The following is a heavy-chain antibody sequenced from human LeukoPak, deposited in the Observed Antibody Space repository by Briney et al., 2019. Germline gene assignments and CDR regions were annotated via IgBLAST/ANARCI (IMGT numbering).Heavy chain of an antibody. CDR2: IYYSGST. CDR3: AREGLYYYYYYMDV. J-gene: IGHJ6*03. V-gene: IGHV4-59*01. CDR1: GGSISSYY. Sequence: PSEALSLTCTVSGGSISSYYWSWIRQPPGKGLEWIGYIYYSGSTNYNPSIKRRVTISVDTSKNQFSLKLSSVTAADTAEYYCAREGLYYYYYYMDVWGKGTTVTVSS. D-gene: IGHD3/OR15-3a*01.